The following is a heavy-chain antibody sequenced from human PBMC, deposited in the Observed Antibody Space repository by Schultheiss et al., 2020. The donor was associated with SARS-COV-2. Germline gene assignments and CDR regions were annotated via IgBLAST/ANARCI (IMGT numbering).Heavy chain of an antibody. Sequence: GSLSLTCAVYGGSFSGYYWSWIRQPPGKGLEWIGEINHSGSTNYNPSLKSRVTISVDTSKNQFSLKLSSVTAADTAVYYCARWSDYLYYFDYWGQGTLVTVSS. V-gene: IGHV4-34*01. D-gene: IGHD4-17*01. CDR3: ARWSDYLYYFDY. J-gene: IGHJ4*02. CDR1: GGSFSGYY. CDR2: INHSGST.